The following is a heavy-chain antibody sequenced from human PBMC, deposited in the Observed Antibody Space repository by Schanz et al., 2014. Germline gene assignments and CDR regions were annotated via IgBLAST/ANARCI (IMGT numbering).Heavy chain of an antibody. CDR3: ARGEWSTSQFDY. V-gene: IGHV4-34*01. J-gene: IGHJ4*01. Sequence: QVQLQQWGAGLLKPSETLSLTCAVYGGSFSGYYWTWIRQPPGKGLEWIGEIHHSGSTNYNPSLKCRVTISMDTSKNQFPLKLSSVTAADTAVYYCARGEWSTSQFDYWGHGTLVTVSS. CDR2: IHHSGST. CDR1: GGSFSGYY. D-gene: IGHD2-2*01.